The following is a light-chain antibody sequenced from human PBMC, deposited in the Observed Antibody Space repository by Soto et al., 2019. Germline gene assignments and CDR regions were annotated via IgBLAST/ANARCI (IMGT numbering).Light chain of an antibody. CDR1: QSVSSSS. CDR2: GAS. J-gene: IGKJ1*01. V-gene: IGKV3-20*01. Sequence: EIVLTQSPGTLSLSPGERATLSCRASQSVSSSSLAWYQQKPGPAPRPLIYGASSRAIGIPDRFSGSGSGTDFNLPISRLEPEDFEVYYCQQYCSSPWTFGQGTKVEIK. CDR3: QQYCSSPWT.